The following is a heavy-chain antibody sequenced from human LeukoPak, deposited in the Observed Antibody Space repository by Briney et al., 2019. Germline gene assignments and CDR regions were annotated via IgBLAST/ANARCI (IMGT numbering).Heavy chain of an antibody. D-gene: IGHD2-8*01. Sequence: SVKVSCKASGGTFSSYAISWVRQAPGQGLEWMGGIIPIFGTANYAQKFQGRVTITADESTSTAYMELSSLRSEDTAVYYCARNRPDIVLMVYAIDSDYYYGMDVWGQGTTVTVSS. CDR1: GGTFSSYA. CDR3: ARNRPDIVLMVYAIDSDYYYGMDV. V-gene: IGHV1-69*13. CDR2: IIPIFGTA. J-gene: IGHJ6*02.